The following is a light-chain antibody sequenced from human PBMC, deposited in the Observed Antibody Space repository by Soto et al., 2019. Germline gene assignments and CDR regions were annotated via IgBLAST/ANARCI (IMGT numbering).Light chain of an antibody. CDR2: AAS. CDR3: QQYYSYPVT. V-gene: IGKV1-8*01. CDR1: QGISSY. J-gene: IGKJ1*01. Sequence: AIRMTQSPSSLSASTGARVTITCRASQGISSYLAWYQQKPGKDPKLLIYAASTLQSGVPSRFSGSGSGTDFTLTISCLQSEDFATYYCQQYYSYPVTFGQGTKVEIK.